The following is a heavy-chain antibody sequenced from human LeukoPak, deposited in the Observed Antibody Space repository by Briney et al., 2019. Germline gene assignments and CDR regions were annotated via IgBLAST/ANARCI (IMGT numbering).Heavy chain of an antibody. CDR1: GYTFTGYY. CDR3: ARSPDILTGEKFDY. D-gene: IGHD3-9*01. J-gene: IGHJ4*02. CDR2: MNPKSGGT. Sequence: GASVKVSCKASGYTFTGYYVHWVRQAPGQGLEWMGWMNPKSGGTNYAQKFEARVTMNRDTPISTAYMELSRLRFDDTAVYYCARSPDILTGEKFDYWGQGTLVTVSS. V-gene: IGHV1-2*02.